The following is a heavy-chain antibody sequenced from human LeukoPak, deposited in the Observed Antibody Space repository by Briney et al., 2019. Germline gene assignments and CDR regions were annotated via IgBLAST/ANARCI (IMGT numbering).Heavy chain of an antibody. Sequence: PGGSLRLSCAASGFTFSSYGMHWVRQAPGKGLEWVAFIRYDGSNKYYADSVKGRFTISRDNSKNTLYLQMNSLRAEDTAVYYCAKDRVQYCSSTSCYLRYFDYWGQGTLVTVSS. CDR3: AKDRVQYCSSTSCYLRYFDY. J-gene: IGHJ4*02. V-gene: IGHV3-30*02. CDR2: IRYDGSNK. D-gene: IGHD2-2*01. CDR1: GFTFSSYG.